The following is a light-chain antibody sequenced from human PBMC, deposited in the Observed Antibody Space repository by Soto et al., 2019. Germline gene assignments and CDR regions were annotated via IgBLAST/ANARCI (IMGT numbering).Light chain of an antibody. CDR3: LLSYSGATV. CDR2: YTS. V-gene: IGLV7-46*01. J-gene: IGLJ1*01. Sequence: QAVVTQEPSLTVSPGGTVTLTCGSSTGAVTSGHYPYWFQQKPGQTPTTLIYYTSNKHSWTPARFSGSLLGGKAALTLSGAQPEDEAEYYCLLSYSGATVFGTGTKLTVL. CDR1: TGAVTSGHY.